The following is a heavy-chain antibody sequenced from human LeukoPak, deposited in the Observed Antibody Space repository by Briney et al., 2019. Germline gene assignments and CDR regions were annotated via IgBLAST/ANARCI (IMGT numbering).Heavy chain of an antibody. CDR1: GHTFTCYY. CDR3: ARALPVFSSGWFVYFDY. CDR2: INPNSGGT. J-gene: IGHJ4*02. Sequence: AAVKVSFKAAGHTFTCYYMHWVRQAPGQGLEWMGWINPNSGGTNYAQKFQGRVTMTRDTSISTAYMELSRLRSDDTAVYYCARALPVFSSGWFVYFDYWGQGTLVTVSS. D-gene: IGHD6-19*01. V-gene: IGHV1-2*02.